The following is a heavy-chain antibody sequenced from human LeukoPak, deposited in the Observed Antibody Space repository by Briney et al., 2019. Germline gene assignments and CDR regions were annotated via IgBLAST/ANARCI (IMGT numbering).Heavy chain of an antibody. J-gene: IGHJ4*02. V-gene: IGHV4-4*02. CDR1: GGSISSSNW. CDR2: IYHSGST. Sequence: SGTLSLTCAVSGGSISSSNWWSWVRQPPGKGLEWIGEIYHSGSTSYNPSLKSRVTISVDKSKNQFSLKLSSVTAADTAVYYCARVGYSGSYYFDYWGQGTLVTVSS. CDR3: ARVGYSGSYYFDY. D-gene: IGHD1-26*01.